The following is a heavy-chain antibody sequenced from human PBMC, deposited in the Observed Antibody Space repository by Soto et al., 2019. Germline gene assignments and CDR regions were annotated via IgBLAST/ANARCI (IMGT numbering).Heavy chain of an antibody. CDR1: GFTVSSSH. J-gene: IGHJ5*02. CDR2: IYSGGNS. V-gene: IGHV3-53*01. CDR3: SRLGPYGSETYSFRYNWFDP. Sequence: AGSPRLSCTTSGFTVSSSHMSWVRQAPGKGLDWVSVIYSGGNSYYAVSVQGRFTISRDNSKNTVYLQMNSLRGEDTAIYYCSRLGPYGSETYSFRYNWFDPWGQGTLVTVSS. D-gene: IGHD3-10*01.